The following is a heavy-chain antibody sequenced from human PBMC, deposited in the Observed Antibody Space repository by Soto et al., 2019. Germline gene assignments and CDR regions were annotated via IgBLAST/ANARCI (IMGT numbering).Heavy chain of an antibody. V-gene: IGHV1-69*01. J-gene: IGHJ4*02. CDR2: IIPIFGTA. CDR3: ARDLRVVGAKGGSY. D-gene: IGHD1-26*01. CDR1: GGTFSSYA. Sequence: QVQLVQSGAEVKKPGSSVKVSCKASGGTFSSYAISWVRQAPGQGLEWMGGIIPIFGTANYAQKFQGRVTITADEXXXXXYMELSSLRSEDTAVYYCARDLRVVGAKGGSYWGQGTLVTVSS.